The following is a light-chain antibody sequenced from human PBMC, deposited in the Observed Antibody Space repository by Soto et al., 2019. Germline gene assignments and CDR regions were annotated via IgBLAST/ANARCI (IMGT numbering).Light chain of an antibody. Sequence: DIQMTQSPSSLSASVGDRVTITCQASQDISNYLNWYQQKPGKAPKLLIYDASNLETGVPSRFSGSGSGTDFTFTISSLKPEDIATYYCQQYDNLPITFGQETRLEIK. CDR1: QDISNY. V-gene: IGKV1-33*01. J-gene: IGKJ5*01. CDR3: QQYDNLPIT. CDR2: DAS.